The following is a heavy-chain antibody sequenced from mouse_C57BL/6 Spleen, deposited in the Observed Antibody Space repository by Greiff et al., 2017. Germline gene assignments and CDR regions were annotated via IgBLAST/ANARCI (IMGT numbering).Heavy chain of an antibody. D-gene: IGHD2-3*01. J-gene: IGHJ3*01. Sequence: VQLQQPGAELVRPGSSVKLSCKASGYTFTSYWMDWVKQRPGQGLEWIGNIYPSDSETHYNQKFKDKATLTVDKSSSTAYMQLSSLTSEDSAVYYCARGGGWLGFAYWGQGTLVTVSA. CDR1: GYTFTSYW. CDR2: IYPSDSET. CDR3: ARGGGWLGFAY. V-gene: IGHV1-61*01.